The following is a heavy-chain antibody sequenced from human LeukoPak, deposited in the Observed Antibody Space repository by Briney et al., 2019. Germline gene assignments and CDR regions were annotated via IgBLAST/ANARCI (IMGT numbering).Heavy chain of an antibody. V-gene: IGHV1-69*01. CDR3: ASRYFTIYTSGFDY. D-gene: IGHD2/OR15-2a*01. CDR2: IIPIFGTA. Sequence: SVKVSCKASGGTFSSYAISWVRQAPGQGVEWMGGIIPIFGTATYARKFQGRVTITADESTSTAYMELSSLRSEDTAVYYCASRYFTIYTSGFDYWGQGTLVTVSS. J-gene: IGHJ4*02. CDR1: GGTFSSYA.